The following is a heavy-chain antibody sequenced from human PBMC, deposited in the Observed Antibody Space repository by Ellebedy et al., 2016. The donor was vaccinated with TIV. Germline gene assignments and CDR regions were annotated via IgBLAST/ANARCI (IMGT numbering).Heavy chain of an antibody. CDR1: GYTFTSYG. Sequence: AASVKVSCKASGYTFTSYGISWVRHAPGQGLEWMGWISAYNGNTNYAQKLQGRVTMTTDTSTSTAYMELRSLRSDDTAVYYCARDPLVREYNWFDPWGQGTLVTVSS. V-gene: IGHV1-18*01. CDR2: ISAYNGNT. D-gene: IGHD3-10*01. J-gene: IGHJ5*02. CDR3: ARDPLVREYNWFDP.